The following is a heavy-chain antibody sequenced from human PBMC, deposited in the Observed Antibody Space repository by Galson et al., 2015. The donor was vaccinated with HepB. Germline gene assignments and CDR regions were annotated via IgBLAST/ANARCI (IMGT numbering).Heavy chain of an antibody. Sequence: SLRLSCAASGFSFTSHSMNWVRQAPGKGPEWVSYISSGGTTYYADSVKGRFTISRDNAKKTMYLHMSSLRAEDTAVYYCARNPASYDYYNMDVWGQGTTVTVSS. CDR2: ISSGGTT. D-gene: IGHD6-25*01. CDR1: GFSFTSHS. CDR3: ARNPASYDYYNMDV. V-gene: IGHV3-48*01. J-gene: IGHJ6*02.